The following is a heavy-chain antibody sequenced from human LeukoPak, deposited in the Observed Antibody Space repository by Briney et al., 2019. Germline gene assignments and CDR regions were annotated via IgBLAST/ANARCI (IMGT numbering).Heavy chain of an antibody. D-gene: IGHD3-3*01. CDR1: GFTFSSYA. CDR2: ISGSGGST. CDR3: AKLKADFWSGYYTFDY. V-gene: IGHV3-23*01. Sequence: GGSLRLSCAASGFTFSSYAMSWVRQAPGKGLEWVSAISGSGGSTYYADSVKGRFTISRDNSKNRLYLQMNSLRAEDTAVYYCAKLKADFWSGYYTFDYWGQGTLVTVSS. J-gene: IGHJ4*02.